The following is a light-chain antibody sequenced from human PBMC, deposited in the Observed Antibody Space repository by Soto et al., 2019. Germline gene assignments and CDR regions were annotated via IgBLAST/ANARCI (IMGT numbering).Light chain of an antibody. CDR2: KAS. J-gene: IGKJ5*01. Sequence: DIQMTQSPSTLSASVGDRVTITCRASQSISSWLAWYQQKPGKAPKLLIYKASSLESGVPSTFSGSGSGTEFTLTISSLQPDHFATYYCQQYNSYSITFGQGTRLEIK. CDR3: QQYNSYSIT. V-gene: IGKV1-5*03. CDR1: QSISSW.